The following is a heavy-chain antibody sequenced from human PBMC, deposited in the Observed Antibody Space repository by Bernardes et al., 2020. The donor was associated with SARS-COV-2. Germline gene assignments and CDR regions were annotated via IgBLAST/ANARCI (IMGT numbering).Heavy chain of an antibody. CDR3: VRASGWLTAK. J-gene: IGHJ4*02. V-gene: IGHV3-7*04. CDR1: GFTFSDSW. CDR2: IKPDGSAK. D-gene: IGHD3-9*01. Sequence: GGSLRLSCATSGFTFSDSWMTWVRQSPAKGLEWVAHIKPDGSAKNYVDSVKGRFTISRDNSENSLYLQMNSLRAEDTAIYYCVRASGWLTAKWGQGTQVTVSS.